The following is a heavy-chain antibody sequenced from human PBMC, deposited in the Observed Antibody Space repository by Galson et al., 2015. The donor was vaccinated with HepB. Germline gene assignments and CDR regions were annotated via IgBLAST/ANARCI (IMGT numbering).Heavy chain of an antibody. D-gene: IGHD3-9*01. CDR3: AKDHYDILTGYFLPYFDF. Sequence: SLRLSCAASGFSFNSYEMHWVRQAPGKGLEWVALISYDGSNQKYADSVKGRFTISRDNSKDTLYLQMNNLRPEDTAVYHCAKDHYDILTGYFLPYFDFWGQGSLVTVSS. CDR1: GFSFNSYE. J-gene: IGHJ4*02. CDR2: ISYDGSNQ. V-gene: IGHV3-30*04.